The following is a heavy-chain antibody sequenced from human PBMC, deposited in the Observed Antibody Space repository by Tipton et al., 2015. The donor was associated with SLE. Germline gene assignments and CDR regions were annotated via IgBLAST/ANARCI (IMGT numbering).Heavy chain of an antibody. CDR1: GGSIGSGGYY. D-gene: IGHD3-22*01. J-gene: IGHJ5*02. CDR3: PIYYHDSTGLHWFDP. CDR2: TYYSGSP. V-gene: IGHV4-31*03. Sequence: TLSLTCNVSGGSIGSGGYYWSWIRQHPGKGLEWIGYTYYSGSPYYNPSLKSRVTISLDVSKNQFSLRLSSVTAADTAVYYCPIYYHDSTGLHWFDPWGQGTLVTVSS.